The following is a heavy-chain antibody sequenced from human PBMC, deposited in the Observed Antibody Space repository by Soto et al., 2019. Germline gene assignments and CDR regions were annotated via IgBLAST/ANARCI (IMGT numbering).Heavy chain of an antibody. V-gene: IGHV4-4*02. J-gene: IGHJ4*02. D-gene: IGHD6-19*01. CDR3: ARVHFSGSGWYFDY. CDR2: IYHSGST. CDR1: GGSISSSNW. Sequence: SETLTLTCAVSGGSISSSNWWSWVRQPPGKGLEWNGEIYHSGSTNYNPSLKSRVTISVDKSKNQFSLKLSSVTAADTAVYYCARVHFSGSGWYFDYWGQGTLVTVSS.